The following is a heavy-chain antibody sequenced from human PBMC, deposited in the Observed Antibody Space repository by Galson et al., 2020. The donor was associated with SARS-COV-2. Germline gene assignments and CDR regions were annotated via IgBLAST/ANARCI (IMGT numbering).Heavy chain of an antibody. J-gene: IGHJ2*01. D-gene: IGHD3-22*01. V-gene: IGHV4-61*01. Sequence: ASETLSLTCTVSGGSVSSGSYYWSWIRQPPGKGLEWIGYIYYSGSTNYNPSLKSRVTISVDTAKNQFSLKLSSVTAADTAVYYCARDRLSHYGSSGYHPKWYFDLWGRGTLVTVSS. CDR3: ARDRLSHYGSSGYHPKWYFDL. CDR1: GGSVSSGSYY. CDR2: IYYSGST.